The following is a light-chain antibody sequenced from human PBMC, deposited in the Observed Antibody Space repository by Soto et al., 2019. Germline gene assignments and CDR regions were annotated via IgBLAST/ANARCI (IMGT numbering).Light chain of an antibody. CDR1: QSISAW. J-gene: IGKJ1*01. CDR3: QQYKDYPVT. V-gene: IGKV1-5*03. CDR2: KAS. Sequence: DIQMTQSPSTVSASVGDRVTITCRASQSISAWLAWYQQKPGKVPKLLIYKASSLESGVPSRFSGSESGTEFSLTISSLQSDDFATYYCQQYKDYPVTFGQGTKVEI.